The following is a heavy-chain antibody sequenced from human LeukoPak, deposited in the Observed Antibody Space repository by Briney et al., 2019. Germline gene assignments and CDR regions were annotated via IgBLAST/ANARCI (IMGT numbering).Heavy chain of an antibody. CDR3: ARDLVNTAMVTSPDY. Sequence: SETLSLTCTVSGGSISSYYWSWIRQPPGKGLEWIGYIYYSGSTNYNPSLKSRVTISVDTSKNQFSLKLSSVTADDTAVYYCARDLVNTAMVTSPDYWGQGTLVTVSS. V-gene: IGHV4-59*01. D-gene: IGHD5-18*01. J-gene: IGHJ4*02. CDR1: GGSISSYY. CDR2: IYYSGST.